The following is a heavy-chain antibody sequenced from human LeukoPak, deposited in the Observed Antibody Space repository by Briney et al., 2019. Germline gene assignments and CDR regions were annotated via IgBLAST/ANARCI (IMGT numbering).Heavy chain of an antibody. CDR1: GFTFSDYY. D-gene: IGHD6-19*01. CDR2: ISRDGDSI. Sequence: GGSLRLSCAASGFTFSDYYMSWIRQAPGKGLEWVSYISRDGDSIYYADSVRGRFTISSDKIKNSLFLQMNSLRAEDTAVYYCARGGYNSGWYSSPDYGGQGTLVTVSS. J-gene: IGHJ4*02. V-gene: IGHV3-11*01. CDR3: ARGGYNSGWYSSPDY.